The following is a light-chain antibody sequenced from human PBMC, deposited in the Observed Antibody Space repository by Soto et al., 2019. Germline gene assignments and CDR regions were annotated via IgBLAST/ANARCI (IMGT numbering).Light chain of an antibody. CDR1: QGISSY. CDR2: AAS. Sequence: DIQLTQSPSFLSASVGDRVTITCRASQGISSYLAWYQQKPGKAPKLLIYAASTLQSGVPSRFSGSGSGTEFTLTISSLQHEDFATYYSQQLNSYPPTFGPGTKVDI. J-gene: IGKJ3*01. CDR3: QQLNSYPPT. V-gene: IGKV1-9*01.